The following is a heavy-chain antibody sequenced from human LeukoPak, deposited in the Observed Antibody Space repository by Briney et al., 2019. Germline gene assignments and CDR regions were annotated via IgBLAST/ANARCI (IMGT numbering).Heavy chain of an antibody. CDR2: ISSSSSYI. J-gene: IGHJ4*02. CDR1: GFTFSSYS. CDR3: AKDRYDYPGGETDY. V-gene: IGHV3-21*04. Sequence: GGSLRLSCAASGFTFSSYSMNWVRQAPGKGLEWVSSISSSSSYIYYADSVKGRFTISRDNSKNTLYLQMNSLRAEDTAVYYCAKDRYDYPGGETDYWGQGTLVTVSS. D-gene: IGHD3-22*01.